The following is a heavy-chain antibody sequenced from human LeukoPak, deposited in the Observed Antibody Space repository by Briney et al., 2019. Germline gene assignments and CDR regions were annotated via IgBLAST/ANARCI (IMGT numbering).Heavy chain of an antibody. CDR1: GFMFSNYG. CDR2: VSGSGGST. J-gene: IGHJ4*02. V-gene: IGHV3-23*01. Sequence: GGSLRLPCAASGFMFSNYGMSWVRQSPGMGLEWVSTVSGSGGSTYYADSVKGRFTISRDNIKKTLYLRMNSLRAEDTAIYYCAKDLTVWGGWTSTYFDSWGQGTQVTVSS. D-gene: IGHD6-19*01. CDR3: AKDLTVWGGWTSTYFDS.